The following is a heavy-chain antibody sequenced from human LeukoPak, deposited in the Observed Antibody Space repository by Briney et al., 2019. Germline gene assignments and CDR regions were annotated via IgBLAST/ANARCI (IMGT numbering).Heavy chain of an antibody. Sequence: ASQTLSLTYTVSGGSISSVDYYWSWIRQPPGKGLEWIGSIDYRGTIDTNPPLKSRVPISVDTSKKQFSLKLSSMTAAGTAGYSCAREARTYFFDYWGGGTLVSVPS. D-gene: IGHD1-1*01. CDR1: GGSISSVDYY. CDR3: AREARTYFFDY. V-gene: IGHV4-30-4*01. CDR2: IDYRGTI. J-gene: IGHJ4*02.